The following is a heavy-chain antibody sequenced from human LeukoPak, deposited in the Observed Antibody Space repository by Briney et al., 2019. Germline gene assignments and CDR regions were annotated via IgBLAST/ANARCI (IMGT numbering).Heavy chain of an antibody. CDR1: GGSISSGDYY. Sequence: SQTLSLTCTVSGGSISSGDYYWSWIRQPPGRGLECIGYIYYSGSTYYNPSLKSRVTISIDTSKNQFSLKLSSVTAADTAVYYCARQGVCSGGSCYSGEFDYWGQGTLVTVSS. V-gene: IGHV4-30-4*01. J-gene: IGHJ4*02. D-gene: IGHD2-15*01. CDR3: ARQGVCSGGSCYSGEFDY. CDR2: IYYSGST.